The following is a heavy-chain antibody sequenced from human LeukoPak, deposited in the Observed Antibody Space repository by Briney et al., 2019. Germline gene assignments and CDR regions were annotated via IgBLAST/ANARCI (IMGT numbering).Heavy chain of an antibody. V-gene: IGHV4-59*01. D-gene: IGHD3-16*01. CDR2: IYYSGST. CDR3: ARAGGGLRGNWFDP. J-gene: IGHJ5*02. CDR1: GGSISSYY. Sequence: NPSETLSLTCTVSGGSISSYYWSWIRQPPGKGLEWIGYIYYSGSTNYNPSLKSRVTISVDTSKNQFSLKLSSVTAADTAVYYCARAGGGLRGNWFDPWGQGTLVTVSS.